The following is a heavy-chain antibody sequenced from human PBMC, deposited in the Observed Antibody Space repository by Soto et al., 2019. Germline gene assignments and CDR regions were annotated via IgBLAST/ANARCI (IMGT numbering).Heavy chain of an antibody. J-gene: IGHJ3*02. CDR2: IYPGDSDT. V-gene: IGHV5-51*01. D-gene: IGHD3-22*01. Sequence: WVRQMPGKGLEWMGIIYPGDSDTRYSPSFQGQVTISADKSISTAYLQWSSLKASDTAMYYCARRYYYDSRTGGGAFDIWGQGTMVTVSS. CDR3: ARRYYYDSRTGGGAFDI.